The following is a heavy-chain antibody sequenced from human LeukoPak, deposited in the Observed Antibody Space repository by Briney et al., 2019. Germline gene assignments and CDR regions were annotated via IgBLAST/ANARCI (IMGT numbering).Heavy chain of an antibody. V-gene: IGHV4-39*01. J-gene: IGHJ5*01. CDR2: IHYSGST. D-gene: IGHD1-1*01. Sequence: SETLSLTCTVSGGSISSYYWGWIRQPPGKGLEWIASIHYSGSTYYNPSLKSRVTISVDTSKNQFSLKVSSVTAADTAAYYCARRDTTGRIGRFDSWGQGTLVTVSS. CDR3: ARRDTTGRIGRFDS. CDR1: GGSISSYY.